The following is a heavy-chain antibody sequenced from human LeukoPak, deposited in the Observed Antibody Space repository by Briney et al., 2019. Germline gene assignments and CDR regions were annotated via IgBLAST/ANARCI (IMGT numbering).Heavy chain of an antibody. CDR2: ISYDGSNK. Sequence: GGSLRLSCAASGFTFSSYAMHWVRQAPGKGLEWVAVISYDGSNKYYADSVKGRFTISRDSSKNTLYLQMNSLRAEDTAVYYCAREEWLGLGGNYFDYWGQGTLVTVSS. J-gene: IGHJ4*02. D-gene: IGHD6-19*01. V-gene: IGHV3-30*04. CDR1: GFTFSSYA. CDR3: AREEWLGLGGNYFDY.